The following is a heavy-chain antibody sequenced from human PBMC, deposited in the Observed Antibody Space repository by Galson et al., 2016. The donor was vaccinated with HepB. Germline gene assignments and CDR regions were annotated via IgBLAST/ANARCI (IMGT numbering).Heavy chain of an antibody. CDR3: AKVRIAASIDY. CDR2: IYHNGRT. CDR1: SGSFSGYY. Sequence: ETLSLTCAVYSGSFSGYYWTWIRQPPGKGLEWIGTIYHNGRTYSTPSLKSRVSISLDTSKNQFSLNLSAVTAADTAVYYCAKVRIAASIDYWGQGTLVTVAS. J-gene: IGHJ4*02. D-gene: IGHD6-13*01. V-gene: IGHV4-34*01.